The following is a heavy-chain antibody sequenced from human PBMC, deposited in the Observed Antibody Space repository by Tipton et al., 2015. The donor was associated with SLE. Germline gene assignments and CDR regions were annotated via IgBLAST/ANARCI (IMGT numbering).Heavy chain of an antibody. CDR2: IYYSGST. Sequence: TLSLTCTVSGGSISTHYWSWIRQPPGKGLEWIGYIYYSGSTNYNPSLKSRVTISVDTSKNQFSLKLSSVTAADTVVYYCARGKGNAFDIWGQGTMVTVSS. CDR3: ARGKGNAFDI. J-gene: IGHJ3*02. CDR1: GGSISTHY. V-gene: IGHV4-59*11.